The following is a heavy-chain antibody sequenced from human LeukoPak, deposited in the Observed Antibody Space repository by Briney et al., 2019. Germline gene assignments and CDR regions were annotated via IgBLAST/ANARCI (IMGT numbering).Heavy chain of an antibody. J-gene: IGHJ6*03. D-gene: IGHD6-6*01. CDR2: IYYSGST. Sequence: SETLSLTCTVSGYSISSGYYWNWIRQPPGKGLEWIGYIYYSGSTNYNPSLKSRVTISVDTSKNQFSLKLSSVTAADTAVYYCAREKQLARYYYYYYYMDVWGKGTTVTVSS. V-gene: IGHV4-61*01. CDR3: AREKQLARYYYYYYYMDV. CDR1: GYSISSGYY.